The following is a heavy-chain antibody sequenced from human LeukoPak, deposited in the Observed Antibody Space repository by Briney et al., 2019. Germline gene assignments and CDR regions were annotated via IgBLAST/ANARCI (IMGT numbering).Heavy chain of an antibody. J-gene: IGHJ4*02. Sequence: GESLRLSCAASGFTFSDYYTHWVRQGPGEGPVWVSRISNEGSTTFYADSVKGRFTISRDNAKNTLYLEMNSLRAEDTAVYYCVRDSRTGVDYWGQGTRVTVSS. V-gene: IGHV3-74*01. CDR1: GFTFSDYY. CDR2: ISNEGSTT. CDR3: VRDSRTGVDY. D-gene: IGHD1-1*01.